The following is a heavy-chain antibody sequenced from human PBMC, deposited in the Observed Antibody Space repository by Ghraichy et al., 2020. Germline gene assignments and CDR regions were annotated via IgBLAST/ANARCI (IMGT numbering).Heavy chain of an antibody. D-gene: IGHD6-19*01. Sequence: SETLSLTCTVSGGSISSSSYYWGWIRQPPGKGLEWIGTIYYTGSTYYNPSLQSRVTISVDTSKNHFSLKLSSVTAADTAVYYCARCRGSGCPFFYFDYWRQGTLVTVSS. CDR1: GGSISSSSYY. CDR2: IYYTGST. V-gene: IGHV4-39*02. CDR3: ARCRGSGCPFFYFDY. J-gene: IGHJ4*02.